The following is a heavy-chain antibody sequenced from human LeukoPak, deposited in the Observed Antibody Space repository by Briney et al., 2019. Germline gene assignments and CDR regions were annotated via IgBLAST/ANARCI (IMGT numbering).Heavy chain of an antibody. Sequence: PGGSLRLSCAASGFTFSSYVMHWVRQAPGKGLEWVAALSYDGSNKYYADSVKGRFTISRDNSKNTLYLQMNSLRAEDTAVYYCAKRRDSTGYAFDMWGQGPMVTVSS. CDR3: AKRRDSTGYAFDM. D-gene: IGHD2-8*02. J-gene: IGHJ3*02. V-gene: IGHV3-30*18. CDR1: GFTFSSYV. CDR2: LSYDGSNK.